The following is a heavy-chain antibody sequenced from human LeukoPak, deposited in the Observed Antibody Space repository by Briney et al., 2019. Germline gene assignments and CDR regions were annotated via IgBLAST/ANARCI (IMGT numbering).Heavy chain of an antibody. V-gene: IGHV4-59*01. CDR3: ARVVRGVIQENWFDP. CDR2: IYYSGST. D-gene: IGHD3-10*01. Sequence: SETLSLTCTVSGGSISSYYWSWLRQPPGKGLEWLGYIYYSGSTNYNPSLKRRVAISVDTSKNQFSLKLSSVTAADTAVYYCARVVRGVIQENWFDPWGQGTLVTVSS. CDR1: GGSISSYY. J-gene: IGHJ5*02.